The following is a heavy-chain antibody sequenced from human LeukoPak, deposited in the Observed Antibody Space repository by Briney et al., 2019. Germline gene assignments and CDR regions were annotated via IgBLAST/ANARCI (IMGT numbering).Heavy chain of an antibody. D-gene: IGHD3-3*01. CDR2: INPSGGST. J-gene: IGHJ4*02. CDR3: ARDFDFWSGYYTGPFDY. CDR1: GYTFTSYY. V-gene: IGHV1-46*01. Sequence: GASVKVSCKASGYTFTSYYMHWVRQAPGQGLEWMGIINPSGGSTSYAQKFQGRITMTRDTSTSTVYMELSSLRSEDTAVYYCARDFDFWSGYYTGPFDYWGQGTLVTVSS.